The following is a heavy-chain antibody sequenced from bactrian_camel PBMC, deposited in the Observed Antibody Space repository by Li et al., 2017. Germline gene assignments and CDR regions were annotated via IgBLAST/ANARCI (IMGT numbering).Heavy chain of an antibody. CDR2: IREDGTT. CDR3: ATESTWSSYCWGFD. Sequence: HVQLVESGGGSVQAGGSLRLSCVSSEYTGNYHWMGWFRQAPGKERELVAAIREDGTTIYADSVKGRFTISVDDAGLYLQMNRLASEDTAMYYCATESTWSSYCWGFDGGQGTQVTVS. V-gene: IGHV3S53*01. D-gene: IGHD5*01. CDR1: EYTGNYHW. J-gene: IGHJ4*01.